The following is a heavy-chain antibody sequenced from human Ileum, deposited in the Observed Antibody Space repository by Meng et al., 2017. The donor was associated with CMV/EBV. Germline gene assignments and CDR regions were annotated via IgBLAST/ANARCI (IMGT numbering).Heavy chain of an antibody. D-gene: IGHD6-19*01. CDR3: ARDSAWLIDQ. V-gene: IGHV4-61*02. CDR2: IYTSGST. Sequence: QVQLQESAPGLVTPSQTLSLTCTVSGGSLGGGYYWNWIRQPAGKGLEWIGRIYTSGSTNYNPSLKSRFTISVDTSKNQFSLNLTSVTAADTAVYYCARDSAWLIDQWGQGTLVTVSS. J-gene: IGHJ4*02. CDR1: GGSLGGGYY.